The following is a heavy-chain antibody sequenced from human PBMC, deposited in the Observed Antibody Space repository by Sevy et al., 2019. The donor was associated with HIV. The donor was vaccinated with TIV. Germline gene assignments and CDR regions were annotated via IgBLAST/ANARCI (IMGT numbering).Heavy chain of an antibody. Sequence: SETLSLTCAVSGYSISSGYYWGWIRQPPGKGLEWIGNIYHSGRTYTNPSLKSRVTMSVDTSKNQFSLKLSSVTAADTAVYYCARGDYYVTSGYTYYFDYWGQGTLVTVSS. CDR2: IYHSGRT. CDR1: GYSISSGYY. CDR3: ARGDYYVTSGYTYYFDY. V-gene: IGHV4-38-2*01. D-gene: IGHD3-22*01. J-gene: IGHJ4*02.